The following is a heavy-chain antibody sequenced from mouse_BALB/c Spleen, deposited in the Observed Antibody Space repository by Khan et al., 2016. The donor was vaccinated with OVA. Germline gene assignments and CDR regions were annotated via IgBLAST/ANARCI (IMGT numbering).Heavy chain of an antibody. D-gene: IGHD2-4*01. Sequence: VQLQESGPGLVKPSQSLSLTCTVTGYSITSDYAWNWIRQFPGNQLEWMGYIRSSGSTRYNPSLKSRISITRDTSENQLFLQLNSVTTEDTATYDCARRAYYDNWYFDVWGAGTTVTVSS. CDR2: IRSSGST. J-gene: IGHJ1*01. V-gene: IGHV3-2*02. CDR3: ARRAYYDNWYFDV. CDR1: GYSITSDYA.